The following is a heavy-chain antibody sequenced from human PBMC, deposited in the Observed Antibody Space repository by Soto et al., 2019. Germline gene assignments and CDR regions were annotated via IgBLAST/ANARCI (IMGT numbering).Heavy chain of an antibody. CDR3: ARDYTTYGMDV. Sequence: SETLSLTCAVSGGSISSGGYSLSWIRQPPGKGLEWIGYIYHSGSTYYNPSLKSRVTISVDRSKNQFSLKLSSVTAADTAVYYCARDYTTYGMDVWGQGTTVTVSS. D-gene: IGHD1-1*01. V-gene: IGHV4-30-2*01. CDR1: GGSISSGGYS. CDR2: IYHSGST. J-gene: IGHJ6*02.